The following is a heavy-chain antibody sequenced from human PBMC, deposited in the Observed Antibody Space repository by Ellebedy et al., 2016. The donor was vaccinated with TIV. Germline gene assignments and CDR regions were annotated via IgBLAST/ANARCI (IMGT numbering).Heavy chain of an antibody. CDR2: IKQDGSEQ. J-gene: IGHJ4*02. V-gene: IGHV3-7*03. D-gene: IGHD1-26*01. Sequence: GGSLRLSXAASGFTFSNYWMNWVRQAPGKGLEWVANIKQDGSEQHYVDSVKGRFTISRDNAQNSIYLHMDSLRAEDTAVYYCARWSLPFDYWGQGALVTVSS. CDR3: ARWSLPFDY. CDR1: GFTFSNYW.